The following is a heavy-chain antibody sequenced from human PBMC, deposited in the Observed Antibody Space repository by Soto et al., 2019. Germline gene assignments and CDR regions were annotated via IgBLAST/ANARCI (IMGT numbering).Heavy chain of an antibody. CDR3: TRATYNGYVYWFDP. V-gene: IGHV3-49*04. CDR1: GFTFGDYA. D-gene: IGHD5-12*01. Sequence: GGSLRLSCTASGFTFGDYAMSWVRRAPGKGLEWVGFINNKAYGGTTEYAASVKGRFTTSRDDSKSIAYLQMNSLKTEDTAVYYCTRATYNGYVYWFDPWGQGTLVTVSS. CDR2: INNKAYGGTT. J-gene: IGHJ5*02.